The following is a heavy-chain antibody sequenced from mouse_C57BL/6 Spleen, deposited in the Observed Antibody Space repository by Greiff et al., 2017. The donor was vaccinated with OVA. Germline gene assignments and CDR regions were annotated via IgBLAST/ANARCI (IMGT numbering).Heavy chain of an antibody. J-gene: IGHJ4*01. CDR2: IYPGDGDT. Sequence: VQLQQSGAELVKPGASVKISCKASGYAFSSYWMNWVKQRPGKGLEWIGQIYPGDGDTNYNGKFKGKATLTADKSSSPAYMQLSSLTSEDSAVYFCARSGDYVYAMDYWGQGTSVTVSS. CDR1: GYAFSSYW. V-gene: IGHV1-80*01. CDR3: ARSGDYVYAMDY. D-gene: IGHD2-4*01.